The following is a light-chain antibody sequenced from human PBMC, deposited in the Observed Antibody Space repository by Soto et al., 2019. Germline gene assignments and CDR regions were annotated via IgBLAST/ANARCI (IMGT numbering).Light chain of an antibody. Sequence: EIVMTQSPATLSLSPGERATLSCRASQSVSSNFFWYQQKPGQAPRLLIYGASTRAAGIPARFSGTGSGTEFTLTITSLQSEDFAVYYCQQYNNWPPWTFGQGTKVEIK. V-gene: IGKV3-15*01. CDR2: GAS. CDR1: QSVSSN. CDR3: QQYNNWPPWT. J-gene: IGKJ1*01.